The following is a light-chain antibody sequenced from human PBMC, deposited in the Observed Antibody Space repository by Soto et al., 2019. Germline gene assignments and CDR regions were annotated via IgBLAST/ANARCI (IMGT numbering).Light chain of an antibody. J-gene: IGLJ2*01. Sequence: QSALTQPPSASGSPGQSVTISCTGISSDVGGYNYVSWYQQYPAKAPKLMIYEVTKRPSGVPDRFSGSKSGNTASLTVSGLQAEDEADYYCSSYAGTNNALFGGGTKVTVL. V-gene: IGLV2-8*01. CDR3: SSYAGTNNAL. CDR2: EVT. CDR1: SSDVGGYNY.